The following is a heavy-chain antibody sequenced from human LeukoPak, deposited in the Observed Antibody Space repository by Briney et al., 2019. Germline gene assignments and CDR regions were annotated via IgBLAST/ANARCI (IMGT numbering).Heavy chain of an antibody. CDR1: GFTFSSYW. CDR2: IKQDGSEK. Sequence: GGSLRLSCAASGFTFSSYWMSWVRQAPGKGLEWVANIKQDGSEKYYVDSVKGRFTISRDNAKNSLYLQMNSLRAEDTAVYYCAKDSSRIAIFGADYWGQGTLVTVSS. CDR3: AKDSSRIAIFGADY. D-gene: IGHD3-3*01. V-gene: IGHV3-7*03. J-gene: IGHJ4*02.